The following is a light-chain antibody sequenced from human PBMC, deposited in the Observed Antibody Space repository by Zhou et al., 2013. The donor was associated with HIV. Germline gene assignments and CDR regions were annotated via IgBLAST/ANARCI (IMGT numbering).Light chain of an antibody. Sequence: DIQMTQSPSTLSASVGDRVTITCRASQSISSWLAWYQQKPGKAPKLLIYKASNLESGAPSRFSGSGSGTEFTLTISSLQPDDFATYYCQQCNSYPYTFGQGTKLGDQT. CDR2: KAS. CDR1: QSISSW. V-gene: IGKV1-5*03. J-gene: IGKJ2*01. CDR3: QQCNSYPYT.